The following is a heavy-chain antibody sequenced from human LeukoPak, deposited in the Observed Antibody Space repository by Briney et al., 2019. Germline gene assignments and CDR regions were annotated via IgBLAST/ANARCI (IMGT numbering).Heavy chain of an antibody. Sequence: GGSLRLSCVASGLTFSNYDMHWVRQATGKGLEWVSAIDTAGDTYYPDSVKGQFTISRENAKNSLYLQMNSLRAGDTAAYYCARVSSGGGESTYFDYWGRGTLVTVSS. V-gene: IGHV3-13*01. CDR2: IDTAGDT. D-gene: IGHD3-16*01. J-gene: IGHJ4*02. CDR3: ARVSSGGGESTYFDY. CDR1: GLTFSNYD.